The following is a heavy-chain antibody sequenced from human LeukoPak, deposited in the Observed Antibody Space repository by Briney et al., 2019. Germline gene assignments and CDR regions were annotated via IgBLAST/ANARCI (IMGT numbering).Heavy chain of an antibody. CDR1: GFTFSSYA. Sequence: GGSLRLSCAVSGFTFSSYAMSWVRQAPGKGLEGVSGISGSAMSTYYADSVKGRFTISRDNSKDTLYLQMNSLGAADTAVYYCAKDQLGITMVREARDYFAYWGQGSLVTVSS. CDR2: ISGSAMST. J-gene: IGHJ4*02. D-gene: IGHD3-10*01. CDR3: AKDQLGITMVREARDYFAY. V-gene: IGHV3-23*01.